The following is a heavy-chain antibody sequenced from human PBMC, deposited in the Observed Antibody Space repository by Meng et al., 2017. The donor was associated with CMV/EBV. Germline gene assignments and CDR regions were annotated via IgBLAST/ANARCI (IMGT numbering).Heavy chain of an antibody. J-gene: IGHJ6*02. CDR1: GFTFSNYN. D-gene: IGHD2/OR15-2a*01. V-gene: IGHV3-21*01. CDR3: ARGKYGIYPFHFGMDV. CDR2: VSSTSTDI. Sequence: GESLKISCAASGFTFSNYNMNLVRQAPGKGPEWVSSVSSTSTDIYYADSVKGRFTISRDNAKKSLSLQMDSLRVEDTAVYYCARGKYGIYPFHFGMDVGGQGTTVTVSS.